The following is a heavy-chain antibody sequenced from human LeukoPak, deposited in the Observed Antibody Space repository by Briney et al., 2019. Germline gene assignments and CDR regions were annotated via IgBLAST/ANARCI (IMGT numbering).Heavy chain of an antibody. CDR3: ARRRYYDGSGYLE. CDR2: IYYSGRT. J-gene: IGHJ1*01. Sequence: SETLSLTCSVSGDSVSRSDSYWDWIRQPPGKGLEWIGTIYYSGRTYYSPSLKSRVTMSVDPSNDQFSLNLRSVTAADTALYYCARRRYYDGSGYLEWGQGTLLSVSS. D-gene: IGHD3-22*01. V-gene: IGHV4-39*01. CDR1: GDSVSRSDSY.